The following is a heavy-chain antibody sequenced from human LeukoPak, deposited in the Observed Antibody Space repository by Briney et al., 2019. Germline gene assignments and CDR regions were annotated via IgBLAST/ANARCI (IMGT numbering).Heavy chain of an antibody. V-gene: IGHV4-39*01. CDR1: GGSISSSSYY. J-gene: IGHJ4*02. CDR3: ARLPYYYDSSGSKIFDY. CDR2: IYYSGST. Sequence: SETLSLTCTVSGGSISSSSYYWGWIRQPPGKGLEWIGSIYYSGSTYYNPSLKSRVTISVDTSKNQFSLKLSSVTAADTAVYYCARLPYYYDSSGSKIFDYWGQGTLVTVSS. D-gene: IGHD3-22*01.